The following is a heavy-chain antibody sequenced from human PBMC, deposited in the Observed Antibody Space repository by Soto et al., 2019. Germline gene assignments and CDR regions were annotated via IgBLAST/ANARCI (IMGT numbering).Heavy chain of an antibody. Sequence: SETLSLTCTVSGGSISGYYWSWIRQPPGKGLEWIGYMYNTGSTVYNPSFKSRVTISVDTSKNQFSLKLNSVTAADTAVYYCARDTPATSFDYWGQGTLVTVSS. V-gene: IGHV4-59*01. CDR2: MYNTGST. J-gene: IGHJ4*02. D-gene: IGHD1-26*01. CDR1: GGSISGYY. CDR3: ARDTPATSFDY.